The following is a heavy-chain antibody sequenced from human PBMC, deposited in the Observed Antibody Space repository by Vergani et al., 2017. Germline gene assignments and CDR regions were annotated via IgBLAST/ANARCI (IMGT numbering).Heavy chain of an antibody. D-gene: IGHD3-22*01. CDR3: ARSSILVVKLFDY. CDR2: ISSSSSTI. Sequence: EVQLVESGGGLVQPGGSLRLSCAASGFTFSSYSMNWVRQAPGKGLEWVSYISSSSSTIYYADSVKGRFTIARDNAKNSLYLQMNSLIAEDTAVYYCARSSILVVKLFDYWGQGTLVTVSS. V-gene: IGHV3-48*04. J-gene: IGHJ4*02. CDR1: GFTFSSYS.